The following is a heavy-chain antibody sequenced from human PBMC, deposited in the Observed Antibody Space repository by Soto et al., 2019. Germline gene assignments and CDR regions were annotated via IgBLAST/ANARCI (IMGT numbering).Heavy chain of an antibody. CDR2: IASKTYGATR. J-gene: IGHJ3*01. V-gene: IGHV3-49*04. Sequence: EVPLVESGGGLIQPGRSLRLSCTGFGFRFSDYAVTWVRQTPGKGLEWVGFIASKTYGATREYAASVKGRFIISRDDPKSIAYLQMNGLKIEDTAVYFCTRLPPEWFRTTPFDFWGQGTRVTVSS. D-gene: IGHD2-8*01. CDR1: GFRFSDYA. CDR3: TRLPPEWFRTTPFDF.